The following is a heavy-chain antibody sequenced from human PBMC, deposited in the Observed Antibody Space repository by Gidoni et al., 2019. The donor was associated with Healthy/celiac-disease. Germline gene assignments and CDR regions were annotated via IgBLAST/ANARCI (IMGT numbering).Heavy chain of an antibody. CDR2: IYYSGRT. Sequence: QVQLQESGPGLVNPSPSLSHTCPVPRGPITSGCYYWRWSRPPPGKGLEWIGYIYYSGRTNYNPSLKSRVTISVDTSKNQFSLKLSSVTAADTAVYYCARETLRHFIAARHGLKFDPWGQGTLVTVSS. V-gene: IGHV4-30-4*01. CDR3: ARETLRHFIAARHGLKFDP. D-gene: IGHD6-6*01. J-gene: IGHJ5*02. CDR1: RGPITSGCYY.